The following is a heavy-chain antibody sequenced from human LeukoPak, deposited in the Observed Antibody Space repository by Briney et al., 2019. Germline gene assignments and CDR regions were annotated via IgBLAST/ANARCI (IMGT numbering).Heavy chain of an antibody. CDR3: ARNMVRGKNWFDP. J-gene: IGHJ5*02. V-gene: IGHV1-2*02. D-gene: IGHD3-10*01. Sequence: ASVKVSCKASGYTFTSYGISWVRQAPGQGLEWMGWINPNSGGTNYAQKFQGRVTMTRDTSISTAYMELSRLRSDDTAVYYCARNMVRGKNWFDPWGQGTLVTVSS. CDR1: GYTFTSYG. CDR2: INPNSGGT.